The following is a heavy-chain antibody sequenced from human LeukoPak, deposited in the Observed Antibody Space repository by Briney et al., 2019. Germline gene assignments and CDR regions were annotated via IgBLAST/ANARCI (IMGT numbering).Heavy chain of an antibody. CDR1: GFTFNTYA. Sequence: GGSLRLSCAAPGFTFNTYAMTWVRQAPGKGLEWVSVISFSGGSTYYADSVKGRFTISRDNSKNTLYLQMNSLRADDTAVYYCAKPNLPYCSGGSCYGFDYWGQGTLVTVSS. V-gene: IGHV3-23*01. CDR3: AKPNLPYCSGGSCYGFDY. J-gene: IGHJ4*02. D-gene: IGHD2-15*01. CDR2: ISFSGGST.